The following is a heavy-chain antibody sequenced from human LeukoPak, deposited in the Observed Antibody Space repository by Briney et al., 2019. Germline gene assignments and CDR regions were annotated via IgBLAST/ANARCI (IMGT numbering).Heavy chain of an antibody. Sequence: GGSLRLSCVASGFTLSNYDMNWVPQAPGKGLEWVSSISTSSRYIYYKDSVRGRFTISRDDAKNSLYLEMNSLRAEDTAAYYCARADCSSSTCYVRRSWLDPWGQGTLVTVSS. CDR1: GFTLSNYD. V-gene: IGHV3-21*01. J-gene: IGHJ5*02. CDR3: ARADCSSSTCYVRRSWLDP. CDR2: ISTSSRYI. D-gene: IGHD2-2*01.